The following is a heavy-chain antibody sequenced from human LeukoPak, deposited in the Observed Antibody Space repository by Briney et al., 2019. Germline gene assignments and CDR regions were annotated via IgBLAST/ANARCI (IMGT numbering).Heavy chain of an antibody. D-gene: IGHD6-19*01. V-gene: IGHV3-30*18. CDR2: IAYHGNTE. J-gene: IGHJ5*02. Sequence: PGGSLRLSCAVSGFTISSHGMHWVRQAPGKGPEWEAMIAYHGNTEYYGDSVKGRFTISRDNSKNTLYLQMDSLRAEDTAVYHCAKDWGSGGWCNYFDPWGQGTLVTVSS. CDR3: AKDWGSGGWCNYFDP. CDR1: GFTISSHG.